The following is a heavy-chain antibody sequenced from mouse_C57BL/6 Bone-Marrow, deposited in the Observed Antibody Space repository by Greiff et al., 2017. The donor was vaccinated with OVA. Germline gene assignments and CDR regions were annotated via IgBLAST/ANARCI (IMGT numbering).Heavy chain of an antibody. CDR3: ARSGYYGSSSAWFAY. D-gene: IGHD1-1*01. V-gene: IGHV1-82*01. J-gene: IGHJ3*01. CDR1: GYAFSSSW. CDR2: IYPGDGDT. Sequence: QVQLKESGPELVKPGASVKISCKASGYAFSSSWMNWVKHRPGTGLEWIGRIYPGDGDTNYNGKFKGKATLTADKSSSTAYMQLSSLTSEDSAVYFCARSGYYGSSSAWFAYWGQGTLVTVSA.